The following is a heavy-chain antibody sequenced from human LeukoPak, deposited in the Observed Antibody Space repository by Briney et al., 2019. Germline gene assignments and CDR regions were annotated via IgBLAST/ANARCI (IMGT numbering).Heavy chain of an antibody. CDR1: GFTFSSYG. CDR3: AKDRTVVGATSFDY. Sequence: GGSLRLSCAASGFTFSSYGMHWVRQAPGKGLEWVAVISYDGSNKYYADSVKGRFTISRDNSKNTLYLQMNSLRAEDTAVYSCAKDRTVVGATSFDYWGLGTLVTVSS. J-gene: IGHJ4*02. V-gene: IGHV3-30*18. CDR2: ISYDGSNK. D-gene: IGHD1-26*01.